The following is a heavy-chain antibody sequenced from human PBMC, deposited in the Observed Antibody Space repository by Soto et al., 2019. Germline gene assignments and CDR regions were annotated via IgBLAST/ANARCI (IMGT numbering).Heavy chain of an antibody. CDR2: INSDGIST. CDR1: GFTFSTYW. J-gene: IGHJ4*02. V-gene: IGHV3-74*01. Sequence: GGSLRLSCAASGFTFSTYWMHWVRQAPGKGLVWVSRINSDGISTNYADSVKGRFTISRDNAKNTLYLQMNSLRAEDTAVYYCARYYGSGSYHFDYWGQGTLVTVSS. CDR3: ARYYGSGSYHFDY. D-gene: IGHD3-10*01.